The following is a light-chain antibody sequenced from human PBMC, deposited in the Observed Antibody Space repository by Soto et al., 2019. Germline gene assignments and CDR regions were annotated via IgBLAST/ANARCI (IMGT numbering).Light chain of an antibody. CDR1: QSVSSNY. J-gene: IGKJ1*01. CDR2: GVS. CDR3: QQYGGSPWT. V-gene: IGKV3-20*01. Sequence: EIVLTQSPGTLSLSPGERATLSCRASQSVSSNYLAWFQQRPGQPPRLIIYGVSTRATGTPDRFSASGSGTEFTLTINRLEREDFAVYYCQQYGGSPWTFGQGTKLEIK.